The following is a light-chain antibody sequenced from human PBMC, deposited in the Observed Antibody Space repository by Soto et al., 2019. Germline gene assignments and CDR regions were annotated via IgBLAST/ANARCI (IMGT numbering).Light chain of an antibody. V-gene: IGKV1-33*01. CDR2: DAS. CDR3: QPYDNLPPTT. Sequence: DIPMTQSPSSLSASVGDRVTITCQASQDISNYLNWYQQKPGKAPKLLIYDASNLETGVPSRFSGSGSGTDFTFTISSLQPEDIETYYCQPYDNLPPTTFGQGKRLEIK. CDR1: QDISNY. J-gene: IGKJ5*01.